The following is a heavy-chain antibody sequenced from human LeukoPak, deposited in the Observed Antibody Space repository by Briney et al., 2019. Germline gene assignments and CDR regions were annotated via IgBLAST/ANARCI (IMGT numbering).Heavy chain of an antibody. Sequence: GGSLRLSCAASGFTIRGNYMSWVRQAPGKGLEWVSLFYDGGSTYYTDSVRGRFTVSRDNSKNTLFLQMNSLRAEDTAVYYCARDKIVVKTDPRWGSQYYYNGMDVWGQGTTVTVSS. CDR2: FYDGGST. CDR3: ARDKIVVKTDPRWGSQYYYNGMDV. D-gene: IGHD3-10*01. J-gene: IGHJ6*02. CDR1: GFTIRGNY. V-gene: IGHV3-53*01.